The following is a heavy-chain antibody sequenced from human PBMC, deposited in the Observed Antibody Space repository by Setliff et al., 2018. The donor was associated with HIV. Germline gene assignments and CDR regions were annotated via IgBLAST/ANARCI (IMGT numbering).Heavy chain of an antibody. Sequence: SETLSLTCTVSGGSISSGGYYWSWISQHPGKGLEWIGYIYYSGSTYYNPSLKSRLTMSVDPSKNQFSLRLNSVTAADTAVYYCARGTWIQLSALALFDYWGQGTLVTVSS. CDR1: GGSISSGGYY. J-gene: IGHJ4*02. CDR3: ARGTWIQLSALALFDY. V-gene: IGHV4-31*03. CDR2: IYYSGST. D-gene: IGHD5-18*01.